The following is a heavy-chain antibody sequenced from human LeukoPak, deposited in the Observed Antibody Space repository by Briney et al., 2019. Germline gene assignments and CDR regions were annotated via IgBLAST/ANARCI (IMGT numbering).Heavy chain of an antibody. CDR2: MFHSGST. Sequence: KPSETLSLTCTVSGDSIRRGFYWGWIRQPPGKGLEWIGSMFHSGSTYLNPSLRSRISISVDTSKNQFYLTLSSVSAADTAMYYCAREAARPSFAYWGQGSLVTVSS. J-gene: IGHJ4*02. D-gene: IGHD6-6*01. CDR3: AREAARPSFAY. V-gene: IGHV4-38-2*02. CDR1: GDSIRRGFY.